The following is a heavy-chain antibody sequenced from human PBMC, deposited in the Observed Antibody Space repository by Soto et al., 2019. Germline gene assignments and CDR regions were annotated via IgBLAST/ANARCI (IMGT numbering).Heavy chain of an antibody. Sequence: QVQLVESGGGVVQPGRSLRLSCAASGFTFSSYGMHWVRQAPGKGLEWVAVIWSGGSNENYADSVKGRFTISRDNSKNMLYLQMNSLRAEDTAVYYFARGPGTSYFDYWGQGSLVTVSS. V-gene: IGHV3-33*01. CDR1: GFTFSSYG. CDR2: IWSGGSNE. J-gene: IGHJ4*02. D-gene: IGHD2-2*01. CDR3: ARGPGTSYFDY.